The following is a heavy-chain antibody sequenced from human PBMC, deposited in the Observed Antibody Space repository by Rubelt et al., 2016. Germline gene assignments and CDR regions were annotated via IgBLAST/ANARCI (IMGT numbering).Heavy chain of an antibody. CDR3: GRGNSWYPL. CDR2: IDPSDSYI. D-gene: IGHD6-13*01. CDR1: GYNFTTYW. J-gene: IGHJ4*02. Sequence: EVQLVQSGAEVKKPGESLRISCKGSGYNFTTYWISWVRQTPGKGLEWMGRIDPSDSYINYSPPSQGHVTSSADKSISTAYWQWSSLKASDTAMYYCGRGNSWYPLWGQGTLVTVSS. V-gene: IGHV5-10-1*03.